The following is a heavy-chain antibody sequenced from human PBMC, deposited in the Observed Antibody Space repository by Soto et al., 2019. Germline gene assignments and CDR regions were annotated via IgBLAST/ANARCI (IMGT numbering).Heavy chain of an antibody. V-gene: IGHV3-74*01. CDR2: INGDGKIA. CDR3: ARPRYDGSGTPFDY. J-gene: IGHJ4*02. CDR1: GFTFSSYW. D-gene: IGHD3-22*01. Sequence: EVQLVESGGGLVQPGGSLRLSCAASGFTFSSYWMHWVRQAPGKGLVWVSGINGDGKIATYADSVKGRFIISRDNAKNILYLQMNSLTAEATAVYYCARPRYDGSGTPFDYWGQGSLVTVSS.